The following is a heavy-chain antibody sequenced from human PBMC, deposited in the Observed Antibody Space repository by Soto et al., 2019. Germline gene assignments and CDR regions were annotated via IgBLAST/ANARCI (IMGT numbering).Heavy chain of an antibody. Sequence: SETLSLTCTVSGGSISSSSYYWGWIRQPPGKGLEWIGSIYYSGSTNYNPSLKSRVSISVDTSKNQFSLKLRSVTAADTAVYYCARLDSRKGHYYDYWGQGTLVTVSS. CDR1: GGSISSSSYY. CDR2: IYYSGST. CDR3: ARLDSRKGHYYDY. J-gene: IGHJ4*02. V-gene: IGHV4-39*01. D-gene: IGHD2-21*01.